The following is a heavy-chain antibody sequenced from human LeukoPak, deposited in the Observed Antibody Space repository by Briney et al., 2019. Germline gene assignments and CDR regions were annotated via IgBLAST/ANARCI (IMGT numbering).Heavy chain of an antibody. J-gene: IGHJ4*02. CDR3: AKDSLGTVPAASFDY. Sequence: GRSLRLSCAASGFTFSSYAMHWVRQAPGKGLERVAVISYDGSNKYYADSEKGRFTISRDNSKNTLYLQMNSLRAEDTAVYYCAKDSLGTVPAASFDYWGQGTLVTVSS. V-gene: IGHV3-30*04. CDR1: GFTFSSYA. CDR2: ISYDGSNK. D-gene: IGHD2-2*01.